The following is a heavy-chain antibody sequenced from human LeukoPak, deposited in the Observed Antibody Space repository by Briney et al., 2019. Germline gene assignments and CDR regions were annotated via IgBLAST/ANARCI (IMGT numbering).Heavy chain of an antibody. CDR2: IDYSGST. J-gene: IGHJ4*02. D-gene: IGHD3-10*01. CDR1: GGSISGTDHF. V-gene: IGHV4-39*07. CDR3: ARDQRVRGVNRVCFDY. Sequence: PSETLSLTCTVSGGSISGTDHFWGWIRQSPGKGLEWIGSIDYSGSTYYNPTLKSRLTMSQDASKNQFSLKLSSVTAADTAVYYCARDQRVRGVNRVCFDYWGQGTLVTVSS.